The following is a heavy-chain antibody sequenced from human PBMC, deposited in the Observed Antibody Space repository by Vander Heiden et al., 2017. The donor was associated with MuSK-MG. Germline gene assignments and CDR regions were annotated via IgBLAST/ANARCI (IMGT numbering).Heavy chain of an antibody. CDR3: ARDSGATWETTYYDFWSGYRVAFDI. V-gene: IGHV3-30-3*01. J-gene: IGHJ3*02. Sequence: QLVESGGGVVQPGGSLRLPCPASGFHFRSYVMHWVRQAPGKGLEWAAVISHDGNIEHSADSVKGRFTVSRDNSKSTLYLEMSNVRPEDTAVYYCARDSGATWETTYYDFWSGYRVAFDIWGQGTTVTVSS. CDR1: GFHFRSYV. CDR2: ISHDGNIE. D-gene: IGHD3-3*01.